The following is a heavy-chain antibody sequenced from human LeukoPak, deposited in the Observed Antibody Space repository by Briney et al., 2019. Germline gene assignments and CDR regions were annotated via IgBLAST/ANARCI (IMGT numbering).Heavy chain of an antibody. D-gene: IGHD6-19*01. V-gene: IGHV3-30*18. CDR3: AKDQGSGRPTASHRDGKKYYYYGMDV. Sequence: RAGGSLRLSCAASGFTFSSYGMPWVRQAPGKGLEWVAVISYDGSNKYYADSVKGRFTISRDNPKNTLYLQMNSLRAEDTAVYYCAKDQGSGRPTASHRDGKKYYYYGMDVWGQGTTVTVSS. J-gene: IGHJ6*02. CDR2: ISYDGSNK. CDR1: GFTFSSYG.